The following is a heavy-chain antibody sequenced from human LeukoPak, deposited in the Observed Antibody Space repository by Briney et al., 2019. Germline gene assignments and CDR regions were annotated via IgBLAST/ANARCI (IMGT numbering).Heavy chain of an antibody. J-gene: IGHJ6*02. Sequence: GGSLRLSCAASGFTFSSYAMSWVRQAPGKGLEWVSAISGSGGSTYYADSVKGRFTISRDNSKNTLYLQMNSLRAEDTAVYYCARDELVGSGYYYGMDVWGQGTTVTVSS. V-gene: IGHV3-23*01. CDR1: GFTFSSYA. D-gene: IGHD3-22*01. CDR3: ARDELVGSGYYYGMDV. CDR2: ISGSGGST.